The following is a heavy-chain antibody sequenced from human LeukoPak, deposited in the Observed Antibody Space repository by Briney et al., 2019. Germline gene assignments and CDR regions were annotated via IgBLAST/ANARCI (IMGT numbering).Heavy chain of an antibody. Sequence: PSETLSLTCTVSGGSISSCYWSWIRQPLGKGLEWIGYIYYSGSTNYNPSLKSRVTISVDTSKNQFSLKLSSVTAADTAVYYCAININSGYYTYWGQGTLVTVSS. D-gene: IGHD3-3*01. CDR1: GGSISSCY. J-gene: IGHJ4*02. CDR2: IYYSGST. CDR3: AININSGYYTY. V-gene: IGHV4-59*01.